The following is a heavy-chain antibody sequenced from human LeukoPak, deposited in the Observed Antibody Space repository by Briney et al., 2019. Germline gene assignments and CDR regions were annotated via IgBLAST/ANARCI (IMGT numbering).Heavy chain of an antibody. CDR1: GGSISSGSYY. CDR2: IYTSGST. Sequence: SETLSLTCTVSGGSISSGSYYWSWVRQPAGKGLEWIGRIYTSGSTNYNPSLKSRVTISVDTSKNQFSLKLSSVTAADTAVYYCASQYSSSWYAGPGYYYYMDVWGKGTTVTISS. D-gene: IGHD6-13*01. J-gene: IGHJ6*03. V-gene: IGHV4-61*02. CDR3: ASQYSSSWYAGPGYYYYMDV.